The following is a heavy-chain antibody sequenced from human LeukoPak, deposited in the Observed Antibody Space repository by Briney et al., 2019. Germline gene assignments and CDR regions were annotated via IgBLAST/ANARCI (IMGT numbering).Heavy chain of an antibody. CDR2: ISYDGSNK. CDR3: AKEKGLAAAGYFDY. V-gene: IGHV3-30*04. Sequence: PGGSLRLSCAASGFTFSNYAIHWVRQAPGKGLEWVAVISYDGSNKSYADSVKGRFTISRDNSKNTLYLQMNSLRAEDTAVYYCAKEKGLAAAGYFDYWGQGTLVTVSS. CDR1: GFTFSNYA. D-gene: IGHD6-13*01. J-gene: IGHJ4*02.